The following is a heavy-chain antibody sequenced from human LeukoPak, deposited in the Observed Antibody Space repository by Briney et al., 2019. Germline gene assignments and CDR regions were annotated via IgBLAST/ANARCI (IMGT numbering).Heavy chain of an antibody. CDR1: GFTFSYYY. V-gene: IGHV3-11*04. D-gene: IGHD3-22*01. CDR2: ISSSGSTI. Sequence: GGSLRLSCAASGFTFSYYYMSWIRQAPGKGLEWVSYISSSGSTIYYADSVKGRFTISRDNAKNTLYLQMNSLRAEDTAVYYCARARDYYDSSGYYPTWFDPWGQGTLVTVSS. J-gene: IGHJ5*02. CDR3: ARARDYYDSSGYYPTWFDP.